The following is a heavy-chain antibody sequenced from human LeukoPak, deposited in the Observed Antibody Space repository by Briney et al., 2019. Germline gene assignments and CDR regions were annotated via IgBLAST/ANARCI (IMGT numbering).Heavy chain of an antibody. CDR1: GGPISTGY. J-gene: IGHJ4*02. CDR3: ARHYCSGSNCYKFDY. D-gene: IGHD2-2*02. V-gene: IGHV4-59*08. Sequence: SETLSLTCTVSGGPISTGYWGWIRLPPGKRPEWIGNIHYSGSINYNPSLKSRVTMSVDTSKNQFSLKLTSVTAADTAVYYCARHYCSGSNCYKFDYWGQGSLVTVSS. CDR2: IHYSGSI.